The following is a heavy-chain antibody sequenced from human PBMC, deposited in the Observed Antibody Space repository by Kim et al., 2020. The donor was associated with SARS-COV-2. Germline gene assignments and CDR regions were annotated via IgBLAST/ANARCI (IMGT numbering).Heavy chain of an antibody. CDR3: AEDSTSSRLDY. CDR1: GFTFSSYA. V-gene: IGHV3-23*01. Sequence: GGSLRLSCAASGFTFSSYAMSWVRQAPGKGLEWVCSVSNSGDSTFYADSVKGPFTISRDSTKNTLHMQMNRLRAEDMAVYYCAEDSTSSRLDYWGQGTLVTVSS. D-gene: IGHD6-13*01. CDR2: VSNSGDST. J-gene: IGHJ4*02.